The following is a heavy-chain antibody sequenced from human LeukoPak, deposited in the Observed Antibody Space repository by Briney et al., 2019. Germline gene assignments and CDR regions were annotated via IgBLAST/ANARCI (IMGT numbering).Heavy chain of an antibody. CDR2: INPNSGGT. CDR3: ARGQYGDFSEYYYYYMDV. Sequence: ASVKVSCKASGYTFAGYYMHWVRQAPGQGLEWMGWINPNSGGTNYAQKFQGRVTMTRDTSISTAYMELSRLRSDDTAIYYCARGQYGDFSEYYYYYMDVWGKGTTVTISS. CDR1: GYTFAGYY. J-gene: IGHJ6*03. V-gene: IGHV1-2*02. D-gene: IGHD2-21*02.